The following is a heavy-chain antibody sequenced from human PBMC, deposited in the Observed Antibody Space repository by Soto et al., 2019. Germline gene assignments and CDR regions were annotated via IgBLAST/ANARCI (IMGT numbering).Heavy chain of an antibody. CDR3: ARANAVAAPQFDY. CDR2: IYYSGST. J-gene: IGHJ4*02. CDR1: GGSISSYY. V-gene: IGHV4-59*01. Sequence: PSETLSLTCTVSGGSISSYYWGWIRQPPGKGLEWIGYIYYSGSTNYNPSLKSRVTISVDTSKNQFSLKLSSVTAADTAVYYCARANAVAAPQFDYWGQGTLVTVSS. D-gene: IGHD6-19*01.